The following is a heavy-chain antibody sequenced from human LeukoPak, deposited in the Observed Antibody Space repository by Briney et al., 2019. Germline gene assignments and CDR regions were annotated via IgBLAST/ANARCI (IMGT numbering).Heavy chain of an antibody. V-gene: IGHV3-33*01. D-gene: IGHD3/OR15-3a*01. CDR2: IWYDGSNK. J-gene: IGHJ4*02. CDR3: ARDSGDFWTPFDY. Sequence: GGSLRLSCAASGFTFSSYGMHWVRQAPGKGLEWVAVIWYDGSNKYYADSVKGRFTISRDNSKNTLYLQMGSLRAEDMAVYYCARDSGDFWTPFDYWGQGTLVTVSS. CDR1: GFTFSSYG.